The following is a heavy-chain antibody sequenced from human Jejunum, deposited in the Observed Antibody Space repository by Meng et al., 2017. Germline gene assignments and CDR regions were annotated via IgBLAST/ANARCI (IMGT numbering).Heavy chain of an antibody. CDR3: AKEVEGGPSPLDC. V-gene: IGHV3-23*01. CDR2: ISNGGT. D-gene: IGHD3-16*01. Sequence: GESLKISCAASGFTFATYAMSWVRQAPGKGLEWVSGISNGGTYYADSVKGRFTISRDNSINTLYLQMNSLRAEDTAVYYCAKEVEGGPSPLDCWGRGTVVTVSS. CDR1: GFTFATYA. J-gene: IGHJ4*02.